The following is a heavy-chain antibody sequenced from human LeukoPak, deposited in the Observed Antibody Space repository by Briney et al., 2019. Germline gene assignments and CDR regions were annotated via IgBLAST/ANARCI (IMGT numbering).Heavy chain of an antibody. J-gene: IGHJ4*02. CDR3: ALSSSPCCFDY. V-gene: IGHV3-23*01. D-gene: IGHD6-6*01. Sequence: GGSVRLSCAASGFTFSSYAMSWVRQAPGKGLEWVSAISGSGGSTYYADSVKGRFTISRDNSKNTLYLQMNSLRAEDTAVYYCALSSSPCCFDYWGQGTLVTVSS. CDR1: GFTFSSYA. CDR2: ISGSGGST.